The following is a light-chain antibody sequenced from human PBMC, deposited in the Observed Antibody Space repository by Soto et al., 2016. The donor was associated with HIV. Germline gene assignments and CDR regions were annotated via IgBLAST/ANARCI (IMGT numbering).Light chain of an antibody. CDR3: QQYYSYPRT. CDR2: KGS. Sequence: DIQMTQSPTTLSASVGDRVTITCRASQTINNWLAWYQQKPGKAPKLLIYKGSNLETGVPSRFSGSGSGTEFTLTISSLQPDDFATYYCQQYYSYPRTFGQGTKVEIK. V-gene: IGKV1-5*03. CDR1: QTINNW. J-gene: IGKJ1*01.